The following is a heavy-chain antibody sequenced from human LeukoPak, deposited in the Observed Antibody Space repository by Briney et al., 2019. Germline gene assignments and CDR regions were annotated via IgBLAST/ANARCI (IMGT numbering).Heavy chain of an antibody. CDR3: ARARGYVLRFLREKAYYFDY. Sequence: GASVKVSCEASGYTFTSYAMNWVRQAPGQGLEWMGWMNPNSGNTGYAQKFQGRVTITRNTSISTAYMELSSLRSEDTAVYYCARARGYVLRFLREKAYYFDYWGQGTLVTVSS. CDR1: GYTFTSYA. V-gene: IGHV1-8*03. D-gene: IGHD3-3*01. J-gene: IGHJ4*02. CDR2: MNPNSGNT.